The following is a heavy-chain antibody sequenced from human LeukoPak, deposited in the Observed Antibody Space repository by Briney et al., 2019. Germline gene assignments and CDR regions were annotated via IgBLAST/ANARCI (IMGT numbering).Heavy chain of an antibody. CDR2: IKQDGSEK. V-gene: IGHV3-7*01. CDR3: ARDIPYYYYGMDV. J-gene: IGHJ6*02. Sequence: GGSLRLSCAASGFTFSSYWMSWVRQAPGKGLEWVANIKQDGSEKYYVDSVEGRFTISRDNAKNSLYLQMNSLRAEDTAVYYCARDIPYYYYGMDVWGQGTTVTVSS. CDR1: GFTFSSYW.